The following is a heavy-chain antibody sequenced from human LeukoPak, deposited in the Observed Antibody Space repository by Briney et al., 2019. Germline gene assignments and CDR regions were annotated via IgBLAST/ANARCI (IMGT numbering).Heavy chain of an antibody. J-gene: IGHJ4*02. V-gene: IGHV5-10-1*01. CDR1: GSPFTSYW. Sequence: GGSLQISCQGSGSPFTSYWISWVRPMPGKGLEWMGRIDPSDSYTNYSPSFQGHVTISADKSISTAYLQWSSLKASDTAMYYCARQDSSSWYKRPFDYWGQGTLVTVSS. CDR2: IDPSDSYT. CDR3: ARQDSSSWYKRPFDY. D-gene: IGHD6-13*01.